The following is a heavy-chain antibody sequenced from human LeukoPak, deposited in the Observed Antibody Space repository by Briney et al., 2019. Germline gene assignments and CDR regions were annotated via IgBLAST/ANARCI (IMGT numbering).Heavy chain of an antibody. J-gene: IGHJ4*02. CDR2: FSDTGNT. CDR1: GVSVSSHY. CDR3: VRDKSSFGLQGSDY. Sequence: SETLALTCSVSGVSVSSHYWSWIRQPPGKGLEWIGYFSDTGNTNYNPSLKSRVTISVDTSRNELSLRLTSVTAADTAVYYCVRDKSSFGLQGSDYWGQGTLVTVSS. D-gene: IGHD3-16*01. V-gene: IGHV4-59*02.